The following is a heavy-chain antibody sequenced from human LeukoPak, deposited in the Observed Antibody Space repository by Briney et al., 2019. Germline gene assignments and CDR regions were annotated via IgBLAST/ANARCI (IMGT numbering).Heavy chain of an antibody. CDR1: GLTFSTYG. CDR3: ATDSYKQRKPFYYYHGMDV. V-gene: IGHV3-30*03. J-gene: IGHJ6*02. Sequence: PGGSLRLSCAASGLTFSTYGMHWVRQSPGKGLEWVAVVSYDGNNKFYADSVKGRFTISRDNPKNTLYLQVSSLRAEDTAVYYCATDSYKQRKPFYYYHGMDVWGQGTTVTVSS. D-gene: IGHD3-10*01. CDR2: VSYDGNNK.